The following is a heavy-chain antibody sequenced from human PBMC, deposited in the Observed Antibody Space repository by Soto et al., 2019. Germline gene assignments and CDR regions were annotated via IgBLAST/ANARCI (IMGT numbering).Heavy chain of an antibody. D-gene: IGHD1-26*01. Sequence: SETLSLTCTVSGGSISSYYWSWIRQPPGKGLEWIGYIYYSGSTNYNPSLKSRVTISVDTSKNQFSLKLSSVTAADTAVYYCARIPSGSYYGLFDYWGQGTLVTVSS. V-gene: IGHV4-59*01. CDR1: GGSISSYY. J-gene: IGHJ4*02. CDR3: ARIPSGSYYGLFDY. CDR2: IYYSGST.